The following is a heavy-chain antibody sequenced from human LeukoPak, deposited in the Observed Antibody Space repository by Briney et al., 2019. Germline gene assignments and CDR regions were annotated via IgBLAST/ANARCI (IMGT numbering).Heavy chain of an antibody. V-gene: IGHV4-59*01. CDR1: GGSISSYY. Sequence: PSGTLSLTCAVSGGSISSYYWSWIRQPPGKGLEWIGYIYYSGSTNYNPSLKSRVTISVDTSKNQFSLKLSSVTAADTAVYYCARVLGYSGYDSLPEYYFDYWGQGTLVTVSS. D-gene: IGHD5-12*01. J-gene: IGHJ4*02. CDR2: IYYSGST. CDR3: ARVLGYSGYDSLPEYYFDY.